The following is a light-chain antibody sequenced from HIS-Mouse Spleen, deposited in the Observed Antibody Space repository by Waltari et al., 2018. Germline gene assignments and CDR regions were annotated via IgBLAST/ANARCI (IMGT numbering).Light chain of an antibody. V-gene: IGKV3-11*01. CDR2: DAS. J-gene: IGKJ1*01. CDR3: QQRSNWPPWT. CDR1: HSVSTY. Sequence: EIVLTQSPATLSLSPGERATLSCRASHSVSTYVDWYQQKPGQAPRLLIYDASNRATGIPARFSGSGSGTDFTLTISSLEPEDFAVYYCQQRSNWPPWTFGQGTKVEIK.